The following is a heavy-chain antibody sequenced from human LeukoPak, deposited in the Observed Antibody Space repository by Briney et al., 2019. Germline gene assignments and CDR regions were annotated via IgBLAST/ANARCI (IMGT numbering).Heavy chain of an antibody. D-gene: IGHD6-13*01. Sequence: SETLSLTCTVSGGSISSYYWSWIRQPPGKGLEWIGYIYYSGSTNYNPSLKSRVTISVDTSKNQSSLKLSSVTAADTAVYYCARRDSSSWYPFDYWGQGTLVTVSS. CDR2: IYYSGST. CDR3: ARRDSSSWYPFDY. CDR1: GGSISSYY. V-gene: IGHV4-59*08. J-gene: IGHJ4*02.